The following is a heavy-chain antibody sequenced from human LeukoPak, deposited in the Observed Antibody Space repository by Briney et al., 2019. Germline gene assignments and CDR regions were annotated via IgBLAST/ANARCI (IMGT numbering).Heavy chain of an antibody. CDR2: IYHSGST. D-gene: IGHD5-12*01. J-gene: IGHJ4*02. CDR3: VRVRHLFAGGRHSGYRGGFDY. Sequence: PSETLSLTCAVSGYSISSGYYWGWIRQPPGRGLEWIGSIYHSGSTYYNPSLKSRVTISVDTSKNQFSLKLSSVTAADTAVYYCVRVRHLFAGGRHSGYRGGFDYWGQGTLVTVSS. CDR1: GYSISSGYY. V-gene: IGHV4-38-2*01.